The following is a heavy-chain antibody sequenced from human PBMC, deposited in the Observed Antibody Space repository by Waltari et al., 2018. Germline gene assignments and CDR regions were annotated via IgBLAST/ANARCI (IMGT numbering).Heavy chain of an antibody. J-gene: IGHJ4*02. CDR3: ATGIAAPGIFDY. D-gene: IGHD6-13*01. CDR1: GFTFSNYG. Sequence: QVQLVESGGGVVQPGRSLRLSCEASGFTFSNYGMHWVRQAPGKGLEWVTVIGCDGNKKLYVDSVKGRFTISRDKSKNTLYLQMDSLRKEDTAMYYCATGIAAPGIFDYWGRGTLVTVSS. CDR2: IGCDGNKK. V-gene: IGHV3-33*08.